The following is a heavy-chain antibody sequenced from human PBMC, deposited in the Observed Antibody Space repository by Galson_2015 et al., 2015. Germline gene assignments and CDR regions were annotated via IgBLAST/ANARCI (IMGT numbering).Heavy chain of an antibody. V-gene: IGHV3-23*01. J-gene: IGHJ4*02. Sequence: SLRLSCAASGFTFSSYAMSWVRQAPGKGLEWVSGISGSGGSTYYADFVKGRVTVSRENSKNTLYLQMNSLRAEDTAIYYCAKDRLVYCGGDCYSFDFWGQGSLVTVSS. CDR2: ISGSGGST. D-gene: IGHD2-21*01. CDR1: GFTFSSYA. CDR3: AKDRLVYCGGDCYSFDF.